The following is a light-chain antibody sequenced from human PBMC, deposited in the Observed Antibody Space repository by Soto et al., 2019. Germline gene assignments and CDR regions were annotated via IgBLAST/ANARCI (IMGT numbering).Light chain of an antibody. CDR3: QQYNTYPWT. CDR2: KAS. CDR1: QSISSS. V-gene: IGKV1-5*03. J-gene: IGKJ1*01. Sequence: DIQMTQSPSTLSAFVGDRVTITCRASQSISSSLTWYQQKPGKAPKLLIYKASSLESGVPSRFGGSGSGTEFTLTINSLQPDDFATYYCQQYNTYPWTCGQGTKVEIK.